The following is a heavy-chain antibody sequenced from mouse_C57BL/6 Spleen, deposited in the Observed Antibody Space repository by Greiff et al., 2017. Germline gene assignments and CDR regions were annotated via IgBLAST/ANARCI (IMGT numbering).Heavy chain of an antibody. CDR2: ISYDGSN. Sequence: EVQLQESGPGLVKPSQSLSLTCSVTGYSITSGYYWNWIRQFPGNKLEWMGYISYDGSNNYNPSLKNRISITRDTSKNQFFLKLNSVTTEDTATYYCANYDYDEGFDYWGQGTTLTVSS. CDR3: ANYDYDEGFDY. CDR1: GYSITSGYY. D-gene: IGHD2-4*01. J-gene: IGHJ2*01. V-gene: IGHV3-6*01.